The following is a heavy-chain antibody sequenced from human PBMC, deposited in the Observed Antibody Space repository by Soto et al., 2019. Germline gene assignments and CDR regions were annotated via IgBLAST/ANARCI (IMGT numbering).Heavy chain of an antibody. D-gene: IGHD4-17*01. Sequence: SETLSLTCAVSGGSISSSNWWSWVRQPPGKGLEWIGEVYHSGSTNYNPSLKSRVTISVDKSKNQFSLKLSSVTAADTAVYYCARFMTTVTNLAFDIWGQGTMVTVSS. CDR2: VYHSGST. CDR1: GGSISSSNW. CDR3: ARFMTTVTNLAFDI. V-gene: IGHV4-4*02. J-gene: IGHJ3*02.